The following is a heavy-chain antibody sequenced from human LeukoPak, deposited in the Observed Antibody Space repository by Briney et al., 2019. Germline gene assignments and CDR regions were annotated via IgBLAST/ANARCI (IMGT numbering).Heavy chain of an antibody. CDR1: GGSIRSGTDY. V-gene: IGHV4-61*02. Sequence: SQTLSLTCSVSGGSIRSGTDYWSWVRQPAGKGLEWIGRIYMSGSTDYNPSFKSRVTMSVDTSKNQLSLKLRSVTAADTAVYYCARVVWGGDYHYSMDVWGKGTTVIVSS. CDR2: IYMSGST. CDR3: ARVVWGGDYHYSMDV. D-gene: IGHD7-27*01. J-gene: IGHJ6*03.